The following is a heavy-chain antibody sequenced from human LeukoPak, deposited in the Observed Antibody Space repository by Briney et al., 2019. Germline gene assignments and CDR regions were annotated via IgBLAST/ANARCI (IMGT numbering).Heavy chain of an antibody. V-gene: IGHV4-59*08. J-gene: IGHJ5*02. D-gene: IGHD2-15*01. Sequence: SETLSLTCTVSGGSISSYYWNWIRQPPGKGLEWIGYIYYSGSTNYNPSLKSRVTISVDTSKKQFSLKLSSVTAADTAVYYCARLCMRPPYCFYPWGQGTLVTVSS. CDR3: ARLCMRPPYCFYP. CDR2: IYYSGST. CDR1: GGSISSYY.